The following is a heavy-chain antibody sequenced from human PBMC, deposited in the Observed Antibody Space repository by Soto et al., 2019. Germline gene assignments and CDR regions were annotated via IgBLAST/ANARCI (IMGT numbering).Heavy chain of an antibody. CDR1: GYTFTSFG. D-gene: IGHD2-15*01. CDR2: ISAYNGNT. Sequence: QVQLVQSGAEVKKPGASVKVSCKASGYTFTSFGISWVRHAPGQGLEWMGWISAYNGNTDYAENLQGRVTMTTDTSTSTAYMELRSLRSDDTAVYYCARDHRGGTDAFDIWGQGTMVTVSS. V-gene: IGHV1-18*01. J-gene: IGHJ3*02. CDR3: ARDHRGGTDAFDI.